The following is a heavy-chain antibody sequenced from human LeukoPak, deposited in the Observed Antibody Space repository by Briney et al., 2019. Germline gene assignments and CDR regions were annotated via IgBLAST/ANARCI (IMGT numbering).Heavy chain of an antibody. V-gene: IGHV1-18*01. CDR2: ISAYNGNT. CDR1: GYTFTSYG. Sequence: ASVKVSCKASGYTFTSYGTSWVRQAPGQGLEWMGWISAYNGNTNYAQKLQGRVTMTTDTYTSTAYMELRSLRSDDTAVYYCARGIYSLAGPTFSWFDPSGQGTLVTVSS. J-gene: IGHJ5*02. D-gene: IGHD2-15*01. CDR3: ARGIYSLAGPTFSWFDP.